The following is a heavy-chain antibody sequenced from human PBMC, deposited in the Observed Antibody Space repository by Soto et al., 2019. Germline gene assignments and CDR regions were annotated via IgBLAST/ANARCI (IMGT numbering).Heavy chain of an antibody. Sequence: QPGGSLRLSCAASGFTFSSYGMHWVRQAPGKGLEWVAVISYDGSNKYYADSVKGRFTISRDNSKNTLYLQMNSLKAEDTAVYYCAKVRGSSPGRSYYYYGMDVWGQGTTVTVSS. J-gene: IGHJ6*02. CDR3: AKVRGSSPGRSYYYYGMDV. V-gene: IGHV3-30*18. D-gene: IGHD6-6*01. CDR1: GFTFSSYG. CDR2: ISYDGSNK.